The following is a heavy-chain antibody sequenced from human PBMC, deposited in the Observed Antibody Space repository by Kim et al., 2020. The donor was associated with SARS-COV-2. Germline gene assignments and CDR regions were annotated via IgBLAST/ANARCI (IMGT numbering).Heavy chain of an antibody. CDR2: ST. D-gene: IGHD5-12*01. Sequence: STYDNPSLKRRVTISVDTSKNQFSLKLSSVTAADTAVYYCARQRGYSLNYWGQGTLVTVSS. J-gene: IGHJ4*02. CDR3: ARQRGYSLNY. V-gene: IGHV4-39*01.